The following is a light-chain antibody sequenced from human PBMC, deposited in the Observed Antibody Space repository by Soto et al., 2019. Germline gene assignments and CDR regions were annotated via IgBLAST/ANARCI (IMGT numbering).Light chain of an antibody. CDR3: QQRSNWPLT. Sequence: EIVLTQSPATLPLSPGERATLSCRASQRVSSYLAWYQQRPGQAPRLLIYDASNRATGIPARFSGSGSGTDFTLTISSLEPEDFAVYYCQQRSNWPLTFGPGTKVDIK. J-gene: IGKJ3*01. CDR2: DAS. CDR1: QRVSSY. V-gene: IGKV3-11*01.